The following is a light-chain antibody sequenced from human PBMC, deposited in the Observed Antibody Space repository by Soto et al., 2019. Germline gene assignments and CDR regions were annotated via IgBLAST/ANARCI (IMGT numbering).Light chain of an antibody. CDR2: AAS. CDR1: QSVSKY. CDR3: QQGYKIPPLT. V-gene: IGKV1-39*01. J-gene: IGKJ4*01. Sequence: DIQMTQSLSALSASVGDRVTITCRSSQSVSKYLNWYQQKAGKAPKLLIYAASTVQSGVPSRFSGSGSETDFALTIRSLQPEDFATYHCQQGYKIPPLTFGEGTKVEIK.